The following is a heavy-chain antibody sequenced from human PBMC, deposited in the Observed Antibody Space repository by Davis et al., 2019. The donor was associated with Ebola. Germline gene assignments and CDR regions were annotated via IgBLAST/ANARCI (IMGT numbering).Heavy chain of an antibody. J-gene: IGHJ4*02. CDR2: IYPGDSDT. CDR1: GYSFTSYW. D-gene: IGHD5-12*01. CDR3: ARHRHSPDYSGYLSQPFDY. Sequence: GESLKISCKGSGYSFTSYWIGWVRQMPGKGLEWLGIIYPGDSDTRYSPSFQGQVTISADNSSSTAYLHWRSLKASDTAMYYRARHRHSPDYSGYLSQPFDYWGQGALVTVSS. V-gene: IGHV5-51*01.